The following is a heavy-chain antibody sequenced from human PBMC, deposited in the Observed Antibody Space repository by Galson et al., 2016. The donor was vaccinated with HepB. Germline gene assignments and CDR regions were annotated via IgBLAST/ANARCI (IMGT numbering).Heavy chain of an antibody. J-gene: IGHJ4*02. CDR2: IHYSGNT. D-gene: IGHD5-18*01. V-gene: IGHV4-39*01. CDR3: ARHDWSGYSYGYDY. Sequence: SETLSLTCSVSGGSISSSSSYWGWIRQPPGKGLEWIGSIHYSGNTYYNPSLKSRVTISVDTSKNQLSLKLGFVTAADTAVYYCARHDWSGYSYGYDYWGQGTMVTVSS. CDR1: GGSISSSSSY.